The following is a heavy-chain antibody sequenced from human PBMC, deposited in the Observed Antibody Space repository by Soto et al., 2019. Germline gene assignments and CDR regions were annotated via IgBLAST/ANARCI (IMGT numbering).Heavy chain of an antibody. J-gene: IGHJ5*02. V-gene: IGHV4-39*01. CDR3: ASPKIAFYNWFDP. Sequence: SETLSLTCTVSGGSITSGTYYWGWIRQPPGKGLEWIGSIYYSGSTYYNPSLKSRVTISVDTSKNQFSLKLSSVTAADTAVYYCASPKIAFYNWFDPWGQGTLVTVSS. CDR1: GGSITSGTYY. D-gene: IGHD3-3*02. CDR2: IYYSGST.